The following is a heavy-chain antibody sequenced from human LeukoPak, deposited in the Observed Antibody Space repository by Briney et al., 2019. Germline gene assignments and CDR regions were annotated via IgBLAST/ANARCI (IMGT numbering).Heavy chain of an antibody. Sequence: GGSLRLSCAASGFIFSGYGMHWVRQAPGKGLEWVSSISSSSSYIYYADSVKGRFTISRDNAKNSLYLQMNSLRAEDTAVYYCARGDSTGQYYFDYWGQGTLVTVSS. J-gene: IGHJ4*02. CDR3: ARGDSTGQYYFDY. CDR1: GFIFSGYG. CDR2: ISSSSSYI. V-gene: IGHV3-21*01. D-gene: IGHD2-2*01.